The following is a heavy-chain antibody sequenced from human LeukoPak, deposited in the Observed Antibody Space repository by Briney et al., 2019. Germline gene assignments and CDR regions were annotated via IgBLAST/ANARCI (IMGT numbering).Heavy chain of an antibody. Sequence: ASVKVSCKASGYTFTSYGISWVRQAPGQGLEWMGWISGYNGNTNYAQRVQGRVSMTTDTSTSTAYMELRSLRSDDTAVYYCARDDYDSGAPIYFQHWGQGTLVTVSS. CDR1: GYTFTSYG. V-gene: IGHV1-18*01. CDR3: ARDDYDSGAPIYFQH. J-gene: IGHJ1*01. D-gene: IGHD3-22*01. CDR2: ISGYNGNT.